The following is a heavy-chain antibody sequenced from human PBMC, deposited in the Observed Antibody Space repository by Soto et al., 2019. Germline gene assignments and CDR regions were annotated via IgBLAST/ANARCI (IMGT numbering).Heavy chain of an antibody. Sequence: PGGSLRLSCAASGFTFDIYAMSWVRQAPGKGLEWVSTIEGGGGTSYADFVRGRFSISRDSSKNTLYLQMNGLRAEDTAIYYCAKDAPGDGWLSDYWGLGTLVTVSS. CDR3: AKDAPGDGWLSDY. V-gene: IGHV3-23*01. D-gene: IGHD2-21*01. CDR1: GFTFDIYA. CDR2: IEGGGGT. J-gene: IGHJ4*02.